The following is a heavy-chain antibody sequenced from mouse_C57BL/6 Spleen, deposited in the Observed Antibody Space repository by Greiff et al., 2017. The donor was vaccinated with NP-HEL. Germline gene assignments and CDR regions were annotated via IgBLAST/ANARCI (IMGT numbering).Heavy chain of an antibody. CDR3: ARRGYGSTLFAY. Sequence: VQLQQPGAELVRPGSSVKLSCKASGYTFTSYWMDWVKQRPGQGLEWIGNIYPSDSETHYNQKFKDKATLTVDKSSSTAYMQLSSLTSEDSAVYYCARRGYGSTLFAYWGQGTLVTVSA. D-gene: IGHD1-1*01. CDR2: IYPSDSET. V-gene: IGHV1-61*01. CDR1: GYTFTSYW. J-gene: IGHJ3*01.